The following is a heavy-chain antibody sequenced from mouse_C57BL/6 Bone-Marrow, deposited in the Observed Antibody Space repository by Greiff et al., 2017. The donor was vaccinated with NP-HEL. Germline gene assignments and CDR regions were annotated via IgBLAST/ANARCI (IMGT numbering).Heavy chain of an antibody. Sequence: EVQLVESGGGLVQPGGSLSLSCAASGFTFTDYYMSWVRQPPGKALEWLGFIRNKANGYTTEYSASVKGRFTISRDNSQSILYLQMNALRAEDSATYYCARYQVSGSNYVGYAMDYWGQGTSVTVSS. D-gene: IGHD2-5*01. CDR3: ARYQVSGSNYVGYAMDY. V-gene: IGHV7-3*01. J-gene: IGHJ4*01. CDR2: IRNKANGYTT. CDR1: GFTFTDYY.